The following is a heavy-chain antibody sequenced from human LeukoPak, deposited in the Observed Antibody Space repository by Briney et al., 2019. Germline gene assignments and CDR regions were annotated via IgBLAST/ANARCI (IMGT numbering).Heavy chain of an antibody. CDR3: AKFVNYGNYYYYYYMDV. CDR1: GFTFSRYA. CDR2: MSDSGGRT. D-gene: IGHD3-10*01. V-gene: IGHV3-23*01. J-gene: IGHJ6*03. Sequence: GGSLRLSCAASGFTFSRYAMSWVRQAPGKGLEWVSIMSDSGGRTYYADSVKGRFTISRGNSKNTLYLQMNSLRAEDTAVYYCAKFVNYGNYYYYYYMDVWGKGTTVTVSS.